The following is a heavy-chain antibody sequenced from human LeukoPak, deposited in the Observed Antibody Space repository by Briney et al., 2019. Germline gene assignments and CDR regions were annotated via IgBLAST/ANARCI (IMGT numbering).Heavy chain of an antibody. CDR3: ARSPRVWFGESSSYFDY. CDR2: ISSSSSYI. CDR1: GFTFSSYS. J-gene: IGHJ4*02. Sequence: GGSLRLSCAASGFTFSSYSMNWVRQAPGKGLEWVSSISSSSSYIYYADSVKGRFTISRDNAKNSLYLQMNSLRAEDTAVYYSARSPRVWFGESSSYFDYWGQGTLVTVSS. V-gene: IGHV3-21*01. D-gene: IGHD3-10*01.